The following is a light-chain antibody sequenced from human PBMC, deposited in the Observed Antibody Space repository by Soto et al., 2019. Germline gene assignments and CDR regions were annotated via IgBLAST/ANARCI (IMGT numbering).Light chain of an antibody. CDR2: EVS. Sequence: QSALTQPPSVSGSPGPSVTISCTGTSSDVGSYNRVSWYQQPPGTAPKLIIYEVSNRPSGVPDRFFGSKSGNTASLTISGLQAEDEADYYCSSFTSSNTWVFGGGTKLTV. CDR1: SSDVGSYNR. V-gene: IGLV2-18*02. CDR3: SSFTSSNTWV. J-gene: IGLJ3*02.